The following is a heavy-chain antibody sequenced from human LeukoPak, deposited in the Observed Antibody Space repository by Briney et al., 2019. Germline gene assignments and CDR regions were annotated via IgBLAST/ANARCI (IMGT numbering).Heavy chain of an antibody. Sequence: KTSETLSLTCTVSGDSISSTNYYWAWIRRPPGKGLEWIGTVFNSGGTYYNPSLRSRVTISINTSNNQFFLNLTSVTAADAAVYYCARATIVTAYRINWFDPWGPGSMVTVSP. D-gene: IGHD3-9*01. V-gene: IGHV4-39*07. CDR2: VFNSGGT. CDR3: ARATIVTAYRINWFDP. CDR1: GDSISSTNYY. J-gene: IGHJ5*02.